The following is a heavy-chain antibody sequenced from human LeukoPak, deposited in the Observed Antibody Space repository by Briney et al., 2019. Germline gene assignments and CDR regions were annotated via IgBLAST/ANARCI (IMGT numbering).Heavy chain of an antibody. J-gene: IGHJ4*02. CDR2: ISSSGSTI. CDR1: GFTFSDYY. V-gene: IGHV3-11*04. CDR3: ARYYYDSSGYYYFDY. Sequence: TGRSLRLSCAASGFTFSDYYMSWIRQAPGKWLEWVSYISSSGSTIYYADSVKGRFTISRDNAKNSLYLQMNSLRAEDTAVYYCARYYYDSSGYYYFDYWGQGTLVTVSS. D-gene: IGHD3-22*01.